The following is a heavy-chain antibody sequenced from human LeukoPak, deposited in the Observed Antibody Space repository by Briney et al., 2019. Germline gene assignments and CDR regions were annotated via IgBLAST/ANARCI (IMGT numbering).Heavy chain of an antibody. V-gene: IGHV4-38-2*02. D-gene: IGHD3-10*01. Sequence: SETLSLTCTVSGYSINSGYYWGWIRQPPGKGLEWIGTIYHSGNTYYNPSLKSRVTISVDTSKNQFSLKLSSVTAADTAVYYCARDIDGSGSAYYYYYMDVWGKGTTVTISS. CDR1: GYSINSGYY. CDR3: ARDIDGSGSAYYYYYMDV. CDR2: IYHSGNT. J-gene: IGHJ6*03.